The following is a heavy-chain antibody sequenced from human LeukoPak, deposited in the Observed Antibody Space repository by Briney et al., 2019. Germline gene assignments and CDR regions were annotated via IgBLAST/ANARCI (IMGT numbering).Heavy chain of an antibody. CDR1: GFTFSAFA. CDR2: ITDDGYNT. J-gene: IGHJ4*02. Sequence: GGSLRLSCAASGFTFSAFAMTWVRQAPGKELEWVSTITDDGYNTYSADSVKGRITFSRDNSKNTLSLQLRSLRAEDTAVYYCAKDLSYTSGASDHWGQGTLVTVSS. D-gene: IGHD6-19*01. V-gene: IGHV3-23*01. CDR3: AKDLSYTSGASDH.